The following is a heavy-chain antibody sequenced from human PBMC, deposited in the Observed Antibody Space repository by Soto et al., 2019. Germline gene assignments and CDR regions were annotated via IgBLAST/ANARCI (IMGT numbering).Heavy chain of an antibody. J-gene: IGHJ4*02. D-gene: IGHD3-10*01. CDR1: GHSMSGFY. Sequence: LSLTCTVSGHSMSGFYWIWIRQTPGKGLEWIGYINYVGRTSYYSPSLQSRVTISLDSSKNQFSLILSSVTAADTAVYFCARFRRNYFDYWGQGTQVTVSS. CDR3: ARFRRNYFDY. V-gene: IGHV4-59*01. CDR2: INYVGRT.